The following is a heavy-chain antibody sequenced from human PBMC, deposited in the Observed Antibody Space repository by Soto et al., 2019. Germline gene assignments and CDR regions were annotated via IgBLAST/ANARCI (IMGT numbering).Heavy chain of an antibody. J-gene: IGHJ3*02. CDR1: GFSFRSYA. CDR3: VRDDRWAFDI. CDR2: ISVGSGSI. Sequence: EEQLVASGGGLVQPGGSLRVSCAASGFSFRSYAMNWVRQAPGKGLEWVSYISVGSGSIFYADSVNGRFTISRDDAKNSLYLQMNTLRGEDTTVYYCVRDDRWAFDIWGQGTMVTVSS. D-gene: IGHD3-22*01. V-gene: IGHV3-48*01.